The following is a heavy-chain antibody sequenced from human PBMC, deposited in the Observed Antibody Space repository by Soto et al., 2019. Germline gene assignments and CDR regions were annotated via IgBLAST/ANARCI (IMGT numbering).Heavy chain of an antibody. V-gene: IGHV3-66*01. CDR2: IQSGGTT. J-gene: IGHJ6*04. CDR3: ASDDVLCDGGRCYGIPLDV. CDR1: GFTVSSKY. D-gene: IGHD2-15*01. Sequence: EVQLVESGGGLVQPGGSLRLSCAASGFTVSSKYMTWVRQAPGKGLEWVSLIQSGGTTYYADSVKGRFTISRDTSENTLHLQMDSLRVEDTAVYYCASDDVLCDGGRCYGIPLDVWGNGTTVTVSS.